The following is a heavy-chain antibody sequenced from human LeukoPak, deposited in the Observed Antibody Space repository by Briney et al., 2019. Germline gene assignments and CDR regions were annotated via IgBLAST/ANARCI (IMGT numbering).Heavy chain of an antibody. D-gene: IGHD5-24*01. Sequence: SETLSLICIVSGGXISSYYRSWIRQPAGKGLEWIGRMYTRGSANYNPSLKSRVTMTEDTSKNQFSLKLNSVTAADTAIYYCVGGRDGHNTGAFDIWGQGTMVTVSS. CDR2: MYTRGSA. CDR3: VGGRDGHNTGAFDI. J-gene: IGHJ3*02. CDR1: GGXISSYY. V-gene: IGHV4-4*07.